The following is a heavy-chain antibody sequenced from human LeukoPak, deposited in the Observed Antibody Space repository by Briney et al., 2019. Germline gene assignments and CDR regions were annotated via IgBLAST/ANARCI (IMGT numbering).Heavy chain of an antibody. J-gene: IGHJ4*02. CDR1: GFTFSSYA. V-gene: IGHV3-33*01. D-gene: IGHD6-19*01. CDR3: ARDRGPGGLAGTYY. CDR2: IWHDGRNQ. Sequence: GGSLRLSCAASGFTFSSYAMHWVRQTPGKGLEWVAVIWHDGRNQTYTDSVKGRFTISRDNSKNMLDLHMNSLRAEDTAVYYCARDRGPGGLAGTYYWGQGTLVTVSS.